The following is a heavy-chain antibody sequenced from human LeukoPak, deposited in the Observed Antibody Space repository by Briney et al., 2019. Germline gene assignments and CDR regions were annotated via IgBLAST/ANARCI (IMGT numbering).Heavy chain of an antibody. J-gene: IGHJ1*01. V-gene: IGHV1-69*04. D-gene: IGHD2-2*01. CDR2: IIPILGIA. CDR3: ARVDCSSTSCYFDFQH. Sequence: GASVKVSCKASGGTFSSYAISWVRQAPGQGLEWMGRIIPILGIANYAQKFQGRVTITADKSTSTAYMELRSLRSDDTAVYYCARVDCSSTSCYFDFQHWGQGTLVTVSS. CDR1: GGTFSSYA.